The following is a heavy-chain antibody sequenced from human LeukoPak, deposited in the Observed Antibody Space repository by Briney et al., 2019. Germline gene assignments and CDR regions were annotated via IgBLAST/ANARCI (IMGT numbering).Heavy chain of an antibody. D-gene: IGHD2-2*01. J-gene: IGHJ4*02. V-gene: IGHV4-39*07. CDR2: IYYSGST. CDR3: AIRYCSSTSCLGYGY. CDR1: GGSISSSSYY. Sequence: SETLSLTCTVSGGSISSSSYYWGWIRQPPGKGLEWIGSIYYSGSTYYNPSLKSRVTISVDTSKNQFSLKLSSVTAADTAVYYCAIRYCSSTSCLGYGYWGQGTLVTVSS.